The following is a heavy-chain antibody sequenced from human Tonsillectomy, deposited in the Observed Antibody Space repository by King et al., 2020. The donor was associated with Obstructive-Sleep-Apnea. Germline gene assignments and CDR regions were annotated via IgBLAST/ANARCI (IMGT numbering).Heavy chain of an antibody. CDR1: GFSLSTSGVG. D-gene: IGHD5-18*01. J-gene: IGHJ4*02. Sequence: TLKESGPTLVKPTQTLTLTCTFSGFSLSTSGVGVGWIRQPPGKALEWLALIYWDEDKRYSPSPKSRPTITKETSKNQVVLTMTNMDPVDTATYYCAHSRVDTALDYWGQGTLVTVSS. V-gene: IGHV2-5*02. CDR3: AHSRVDTALDY. CDR2: IYWDEDK.